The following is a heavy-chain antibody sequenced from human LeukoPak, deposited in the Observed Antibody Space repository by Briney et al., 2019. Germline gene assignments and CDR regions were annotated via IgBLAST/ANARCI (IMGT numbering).Heavy chain of an antibody. V-gene: IGHV3-64D*06. D-gene: IGHD5-12*01. CDR3: VKDIGGYSGDDSLSMGY. J-gene: IGHJ4*02. CDR2: ISSNGGST. CDR1: GFSFSSYA. Sequence: GGSLRLSCSASGFSFSSYAMHWVRQAPGKGLEYVSAISSNGGSTYYADSVKGRFTISRDNSKNTLYFQMISLRTEEAAVYYCVKDIGGYSGDDSLSMGYWGQGTLVTVSS.